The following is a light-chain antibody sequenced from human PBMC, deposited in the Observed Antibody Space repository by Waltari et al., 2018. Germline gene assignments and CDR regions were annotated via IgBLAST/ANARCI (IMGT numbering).Light chain of an antibody. Sequence: IVLTQSPVTLSLSPGERATLSCRASQSVSSTYLAWYQQKPGQAPRLLIYGASSRATGIPDRFSGSGSGTDFRLTISRLEPEDFAVYYCQQYGSSPITFGQGTRLETK. CDR2: GAS. CDR3: QQYGSSPIT. CDR1: QSVSSTY. J-gene: IGKJ5*01. V-gene: IGKV3-20*01.